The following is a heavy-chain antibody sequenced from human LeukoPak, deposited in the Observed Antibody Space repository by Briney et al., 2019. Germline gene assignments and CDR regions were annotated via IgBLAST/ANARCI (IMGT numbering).Heavy chain of an antibody. D-gene: IGHD6-19*01. CDR1: GFTISNYW. CDR2: IKQDGSDK. CDR3: ASGTGWLIDY. J-gene: IGHJ4*02. V-gene: IGHV3-7*05. Sequence: GGSLRLSCAASGFTISNYWMNWVRQALGKGLEWVVNIKQDGSDKRYVDSVKGRFTISRDNAKNLLYLQMDSLRAEDTAVYYCASGTGWLIDYWGQGTLVTVSS.